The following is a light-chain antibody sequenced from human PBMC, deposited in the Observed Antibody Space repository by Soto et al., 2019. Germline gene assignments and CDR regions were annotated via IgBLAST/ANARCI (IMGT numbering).Light chain of an antibody. V-gene: IGKV3-20*01. CDR3: QYYDESMWT. Sequence: EVVLTQSPGTLSLSPGEGATLSCRASQSVVTRYLAWYQQKYGQSPRLLIYGALYRAPGIPDRFSGSGSGTDFTLSISRLEPEDFAVYYCQYYDESMWTFGRGTKVE. J-gene: IGKJ1*01. CDR2: GAL. CDR1: QSVVTRY.